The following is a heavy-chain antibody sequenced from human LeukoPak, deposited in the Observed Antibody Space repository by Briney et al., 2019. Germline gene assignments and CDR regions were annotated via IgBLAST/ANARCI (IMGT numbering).Heavy chain of an antibody. Sequence: ASVKVSCKASGYTFTGYYMHWVRQAPGQGLEWMGWINPNSGGTNYAQKSQGRVTMTRDTSISTAYMELSRLRSDDTAVYYCARRQIDCSTTSCYVDYWGQGTLVTVSS. J-gene: IGHJ4*02. CDR2: INPNSGGT. V-gene: IGHV1-2*02. D-gene: IGHD2-2*01. CDR3: ARRQIDCSTTSCYVDY. CDR1: GYTFTGYY.